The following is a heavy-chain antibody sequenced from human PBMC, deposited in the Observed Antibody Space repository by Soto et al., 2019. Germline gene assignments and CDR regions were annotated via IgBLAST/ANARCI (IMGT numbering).Heavy chain of an antibody. CDR2: IFNSGTT. CDR3: ALALGPTTGLDY. V-gene: IGHV4-31*02. CDR1: GASTVSHYH. J-gene: IGHJ4*02. D-gene: IGHD1-26*01. Sequence: QVQLQESGPGLVKPSQTLSLTCSVSGASTVSHYHWTWIRQPPGKGLEWMGYIFNSGTTFYNPSLTRRLSISMEASGNHFSLELRSVTAADTAVYYCALALGPTTGLDYWGQGTLVTVSS.